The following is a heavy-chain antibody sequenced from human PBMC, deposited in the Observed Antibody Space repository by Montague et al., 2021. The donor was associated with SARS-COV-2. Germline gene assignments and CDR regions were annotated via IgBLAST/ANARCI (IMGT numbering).Heavy chain of an antibody. Sequence: TLSLTCTVSGGSISSGGYYWSWIRQHPGKGLEWIGYIYYSGSTYYNPYLQSRVTISVDTAKNQFSLKLSSVTDAATAVYYCGCYVDSSGWLNPRGSGTFDYWGQGTLVIVSS. J-gene: IGHJ4*02. CDR3: GCYVDSSGWLNPRGSGTFDY. CDR2: IYYSGST. D-gene: IGHD6-19*01. CDR1: GGSISSGGYY. V-gene: IGHV4-31*03.